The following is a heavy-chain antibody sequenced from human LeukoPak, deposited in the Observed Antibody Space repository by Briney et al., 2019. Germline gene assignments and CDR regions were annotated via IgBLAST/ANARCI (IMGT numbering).Heavy chain of an antibody. V-gene: IGHV4-38-2*02. Sequence: SETLSLTCTVSGGSISSGYYWGWIRQPPGKGLEWIGSIYHSGSTYYNPSLKSRVTISVDTSKNQFSLKLSSVTAADTAVYYCARATLTTVIDYWGQGTLVTVSS. J-gene: IGHJ4*02. CDR3: ARATLTTVIDY. D-gene: IGHD4-17*01. CDR1: GGSISSGYY. CDR2: IYHSGST.